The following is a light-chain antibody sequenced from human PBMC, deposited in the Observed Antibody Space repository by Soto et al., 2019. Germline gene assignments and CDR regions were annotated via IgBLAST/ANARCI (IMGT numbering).Light chain of an antibody. Sequence: DIVMTQSPDSLAVSLGERATINCKSSQSVVHSSNNKNYLAWYQQKPGQPPKLLIYWASTRESGVPDRFNGAGSGTDFTLTINSLQAEDVAVYYCQQYSSAPWTFGQGTKVEI. J-gene: IGKJ1*01. CDR3: QQYSSAPWT. CDR2: WAS. CDR1: QSVVHSSNNKNY. V-gene: IGKV4-1*01.